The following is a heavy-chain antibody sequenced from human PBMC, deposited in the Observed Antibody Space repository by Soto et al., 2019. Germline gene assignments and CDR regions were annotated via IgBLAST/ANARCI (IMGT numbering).Heavy chain of an antibody. CDR3: AHAQGQTALEN. J-gene: IGHJ4*02. CDR1: GYTFSEFF. CDR2: VNPISGGT. V-gene: IGHV1-2*02. Sequence: GASVKVSCKASGYTFSEFFIHWVRQAPGQGLEWMGWVNPISGGTEFARKFQGRVTMTRDTSITTAYMELTWLRSDDTAVYYCAHAQGQTALENWGQGTLVTVSS.